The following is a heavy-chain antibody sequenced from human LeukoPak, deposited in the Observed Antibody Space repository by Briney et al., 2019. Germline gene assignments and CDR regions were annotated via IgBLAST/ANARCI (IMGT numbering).Heavy chain of an antibody. J-gene: IGHJ4*02. D-gene: IGHD2-2*01. CDR2: INHSGST. V-gene: IGHV4-34*01. CDR1: GGSFSGYY. Sequence: PSETLSLTCAVYGGSFSGYYWSWIRQPPGKGLEWIGEINHSGSTNYNPSLKSRVTISVDTSKNQFSLKLSFVTAADTAVYYCARRVCGSDIVVVPAAKTPTTEFDYWGQGTLVTVSS. CDR3: ARRVCGSDIVVVPAAKTPTTEFDY.